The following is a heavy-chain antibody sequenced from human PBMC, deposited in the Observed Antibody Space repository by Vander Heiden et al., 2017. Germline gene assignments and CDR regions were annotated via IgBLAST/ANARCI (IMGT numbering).Heavy chain of an antibody. V-gene: IGHV3-21*01. CDR2: ISSSSSYI. CDR3: ARGNYYGSGSYELY. D-gene: IGHD3-10*01. CDR1: GFSFSSYS. J-gene: IGHJ4*02. Sequence: EVQLVESGGGLVKPGGSLRLSCAASGFSFSSYSSDWVRQAPGKGLEWVSSISSSSSYIYYADSVKGRFTISRDNAKNSLYLQMNSLRAEDTAVYYCARGNYYGSGSYELYWGQGTLVTVSS.